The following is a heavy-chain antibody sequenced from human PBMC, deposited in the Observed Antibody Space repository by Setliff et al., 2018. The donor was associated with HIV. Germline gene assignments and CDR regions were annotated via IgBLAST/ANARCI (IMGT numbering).Heavy chain of an antibody. V-gene: IGHV1-2*06. CDR2: INPNSGGT. J-gene: IGHJ6*03. CDR3: AREGSGWYKYYYYYMDV. Sequence: VASVKVSCKASGYTFTGYYMHWVRQAPGQGLEWMGRINPNSGGTNYAQQFQGRVTMTRDTSISTAYMELSRLRSDDTAVYYCAREGSGWYKYYYYYMDVWGKGTTVTVSS. D-gene: IGHD6-19*01. CDR1: GYTFTGYY.